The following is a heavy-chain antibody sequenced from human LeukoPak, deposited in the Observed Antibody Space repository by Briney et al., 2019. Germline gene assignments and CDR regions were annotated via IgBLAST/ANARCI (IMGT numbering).Heavy chain of an antibody. D-gene: IGHD1-26*01. CDR2: FYYGGSA. CDR1: GVSIISYY. J-gene: IGHJ4*02. Sequence: SETLSLTCAVSGVSIISYYWSWIRQPPGKGLEWIGSFYYGGSATYSPSLKSRVTMSADTSRDQFSLKLSSVTAADTAVYYCARDFLPMGATPIDYWGQGTLVTVSS. V-gene: IGHV4-59*01. CDR3: ARDFLPMGATPIDY.